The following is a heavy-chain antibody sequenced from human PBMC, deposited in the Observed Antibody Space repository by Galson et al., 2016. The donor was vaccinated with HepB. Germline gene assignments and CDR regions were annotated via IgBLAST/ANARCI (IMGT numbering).Heavy chain of an antibody. D-gene: IGHD2-15*01. J-gene: IGHJ5*02. V-gene: IGHV4-34*01. CDR2: INHRGST. CDR3: ASQGGVYCSGASCDYRFGWFDP. Sequence: SETLSLTCAVYGASFSGYYWSWIRQPPGKGLELIGEINHRGSTNYNPSLKSRVTISVGTSENDFSLKLASVTAADTAVYYCASQGGVYCSGASCDYRFGWFDPWGLGTLVTVSS. CDR1: GASFSGYY.